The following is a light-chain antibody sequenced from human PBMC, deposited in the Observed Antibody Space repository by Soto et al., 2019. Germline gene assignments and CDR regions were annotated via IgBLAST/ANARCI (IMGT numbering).Light chain of an antibody. CDR1: SSDVGRYNY. CDR3: SAYTSSSTLV. Sequence: QYALTQPASVSGSPGQSITISCTGTSSDVGRYNYVSWYQQHPGKAPKLMLYDVSNRPSGVSNRFSGSKSGNTASLTISGLQAEDEADYYCSAYTSSSTLVFGGGTKLTVL. V-gene: IGLV2-14*01. CDR2: DVS. J-gene: IGLJ2*01.